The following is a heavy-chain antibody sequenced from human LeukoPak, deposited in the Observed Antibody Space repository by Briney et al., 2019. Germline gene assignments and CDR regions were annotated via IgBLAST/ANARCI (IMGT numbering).Heavy chain of an antibody. CDR3: ARSVAPYNYFDY. D-gene: IGHD6-19*01. V-gene: IGHV1-18*01. CDR1: GYTFTSYG. Sequence: ASVKVSCKASGYTFTSYGISWVRQAPGQGLEWMGWISAYNGNTNYAQRLQGRVTMTTDTSTSTAYMELRSLRSDDTAVYYCARSVAPYNYFDYWRQGTLVTVSS. CDR2: ISAYNGNT. J-gene: IGHJ4*02.